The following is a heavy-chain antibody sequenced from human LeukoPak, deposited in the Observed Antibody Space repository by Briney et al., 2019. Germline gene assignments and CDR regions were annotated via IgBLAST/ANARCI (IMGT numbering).Heavy chain of an antibody. CDR1: GFTFSSYE. CDR3: ARRAGAYSHPYDY. J-gene: IGHJ4*02. CDR2: ISSSGST. V-gene: IGHV3-48*03. D-gene: IGHD4/OR15-4a*01. Sequence: WGSLRLSCAASGFTFSSYEMNWVRQAPGKGLEWVSYISSSGSTHYSDSVKGRFTISRDNSKNTLYLQMNSLRAEDTAVYYCARRAGAYSHPYDYWGQGTLVTVSS.